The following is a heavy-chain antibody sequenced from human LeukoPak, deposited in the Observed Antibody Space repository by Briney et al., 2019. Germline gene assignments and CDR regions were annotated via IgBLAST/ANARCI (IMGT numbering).Heavy chain of an antibody. Sequence: GGSLRLSCAASGFTFSSNGMQWVRQAPGKGLEWVAVIWYDGSKKYYTDSVKGRFTVSRDNAKNTLYLQMNSLTAEDTAVYYCARLSGTYLDYWGQGTLVTVSS. CDR3: ARLSGTYLDY. CDR2: IWYDGSKK. CDR1: GFTFSSNG. D-gene: IGHD1-26*01. V-gene: IGHV3-33*01. J-gene: IGHJ4*02.